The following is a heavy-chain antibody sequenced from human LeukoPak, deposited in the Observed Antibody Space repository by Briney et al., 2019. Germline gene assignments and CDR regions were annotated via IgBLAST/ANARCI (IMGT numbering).Heavy chain of an antibody. J-gene: IGHJ4*02. CDR1: GGSISSSSYY. CDR3: ARAVSGTADFDY. Sequence: SETLSLTCTVSGGSISSSSYYWNWIRQPAGKGLEWIGRISTSGSINYNPSLKSRITMSVDTSKSQLSLKLTSVTAADTAVYYCARAVSGTADFDYWGQGTLVTVSS. D-gene: IGHD6-19*01. CDR2: ISTSGSI. V-gene: IGHV4-61*02.